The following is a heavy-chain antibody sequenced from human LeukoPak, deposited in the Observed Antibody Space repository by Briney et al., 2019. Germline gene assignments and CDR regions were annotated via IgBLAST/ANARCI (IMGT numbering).Heavy chain of an antibody. CDR2: IIPIFGTA. CDR1: GGTFSSYA. Sequence: SVKVSCKASGGTFSSYAISWVRQAPGQGLEWMGGIIPIFGTANYAQKFQGRVTITADESTSTAYMELSSLRSEDTAVYYCAREAAAASNWFDPWGQGTLVTVSS. D-gene: IGHD6-13*01. V-gene: IGHV1-69*01. CDR3: AREAAAASNWFDP. J-gene: IGHJ5*02.